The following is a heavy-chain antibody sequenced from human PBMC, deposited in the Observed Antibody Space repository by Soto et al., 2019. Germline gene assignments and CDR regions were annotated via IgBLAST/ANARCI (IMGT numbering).Heavy chain of an antibody. J-gene: IGHJ6*02. CDR2: MNPDSGNT. V-gene: IGHV1-8*01. Sequence: ASVKVSCKASGYTFTSYDINWVRQAPGQGLEWMGWMNPDSGNTGYAQKFQGRVTMTRNTSTSTAYMELRSLRSDDTAVYYCARDDLEWLLFERPYYYYYGMDVWGQGTTVTVSS. CDR3: ARDDLEWLLFERPYYYYYGMDV. D-gene: IGHD3-3*01. CDR1: GYTFTSYD.